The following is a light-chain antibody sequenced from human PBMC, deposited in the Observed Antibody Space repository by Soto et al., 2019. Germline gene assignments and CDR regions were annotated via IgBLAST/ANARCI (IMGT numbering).Light chain of an antibody. CDR1: SSKIGRNF. V-gene: IGLV1-47*01. Sequence: QSVLTQPPSASGTPGQSVTISCSGGSSKIGRNFVYWYQQFPGAAPKLLIYGHNQRPSGVPERFSGSKSGTSASLAISGLRSEDEADYYCAVWDDTLRGHVFGTGTKATVL. J-gene: IGLJ1*01. CDR3: AVWDDTLRGHV. CDR2: GHN.